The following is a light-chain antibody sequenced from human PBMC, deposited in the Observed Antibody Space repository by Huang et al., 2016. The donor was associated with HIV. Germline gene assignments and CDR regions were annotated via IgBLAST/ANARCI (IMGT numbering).Light chain of an antibody. CDR1: QSIGSY. V-gene: IGKV3-11*01. Sequence: EIVLTQSPATLSLSPGERATLSCWASQSIGSYLAWYQHKPGQAPRLLIFDASKRATGIPARFRGSGSGTDFILTISNLEPEDCALYYCQQRNNWPLTFGGGTKVEI. CDR2: DAS. CDR3: QQRNNWPLT. J-gene: IGKJ4*01.